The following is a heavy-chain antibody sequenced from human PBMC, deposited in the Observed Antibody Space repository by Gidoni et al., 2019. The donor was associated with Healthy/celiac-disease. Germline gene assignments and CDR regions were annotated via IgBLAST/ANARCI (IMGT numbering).Heavy chain of an antibody. CDR1: GFTFSGSA. J-gene: IGHJ2*01. CDR3: TRGYYDSSGASSFDL. CDR2: IRSKANSYAT. D-gene: IGHD3-22*01. V-gene: IGHV3-73*02. Sequence: EVQLVESGGGLVQPGGSLKLSCAASGFTFSGSAMHWVRQASGKGLAWVGRIRSKANSYATAYAASVKGRFTISRDDSKNTAYLQMNSLKTEDTAVYYCTRGYYDSSGASSFDLWGRGTLVTVSS.